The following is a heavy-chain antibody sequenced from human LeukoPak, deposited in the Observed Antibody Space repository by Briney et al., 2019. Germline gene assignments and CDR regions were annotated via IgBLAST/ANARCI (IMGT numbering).Heavy chain of an antibody. CDR2: ISAYTGNT. CDR3: ARGFPPRRQYDSSGYYSYYFDY. D-gene: IGHD3-22*01. CDR1: GYTFTSYG. V-gene: IGHV1-18*01. Sequence: ASVKVSCKASGYTFTSYGISWVRQVPGQGLEWMGWISAYTGNTNYAQNLQGRVTMTTDTSTSTAYMELRSLRSDDTAVYYCARGFPPRRQYDSSGYYSYYFDYWGQGTLVTVSS. J-gene: IGHJ4*02.